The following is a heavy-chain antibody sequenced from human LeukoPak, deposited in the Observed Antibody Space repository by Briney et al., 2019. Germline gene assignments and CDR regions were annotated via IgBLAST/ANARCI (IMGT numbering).Heavy chain of an antibody. J-gene: IGHJ5*02. Sequence: PGGSLRLSCVASGFTFSRDWMDWVRQAPGKGLVYVSRISSDGSNTNYADFVKGRFTISRDNAKNTLYLQMNSLRADDTAVYYCARDRDGYSSWGQGTLVTVSS. V-gene: IGHV3-74*01. CDR3: ARDRDGYSS. CDR1: GFTFSRDW. D-gene: IGHD5-24*01. CDR2: ISSDGSNT.